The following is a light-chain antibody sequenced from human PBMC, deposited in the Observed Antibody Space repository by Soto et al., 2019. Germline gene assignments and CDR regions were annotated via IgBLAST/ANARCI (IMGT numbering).Light chain of an antibody. CDR3: ATWDDNLNGVV. Sequence: QSVLTQPPSASGTPGQRVTVSCSGSSSNIGGDTVNWYQQVPGTAPKLLIYSNNQRPSGVPDRFSGSKSGTSASLAISGLQSEDEADYYCATWDDNLNGVVFGGGTKLTVL. J-gene: IGLJ2*01. V-gene: IGLV1-44*01. CDR1: SSNIGGDT. CDR2: SNN.